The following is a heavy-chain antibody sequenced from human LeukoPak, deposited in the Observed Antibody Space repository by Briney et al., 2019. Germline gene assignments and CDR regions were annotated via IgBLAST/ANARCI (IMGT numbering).Heavy chain of an antibody. CDR3: ARDDPSMIAALHY. D-gene: IGHD6-6*01. CDR1: GFTFSSYW. CDR2: IDGTSTNI. Sequence: GGSLRLSCAASGFTFSSYWMNWVRQAPGKGLEWVSSIDGTSTNIYYADSVKGRFTISRDNAKNSVYLQMNSLRAEDTAVYYCARDDPSMIAALHYWGQGTLVTVSS. V-gene: IGHV3-21*01. J-gene: IGHJ4*02.